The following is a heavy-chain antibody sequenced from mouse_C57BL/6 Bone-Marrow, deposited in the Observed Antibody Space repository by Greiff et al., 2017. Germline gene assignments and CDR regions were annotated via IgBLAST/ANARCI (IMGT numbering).Heavy chain of an antibody. J-gene: IGHJ4*01. CDR3: ARGYDYDYAMDY. CDR1: GYSFTDYN. D-gene: IGHD2-4*01. CDR2: LNPNYGTT. V-gene: IGHV1-39*01. Sequence: GASVKISCKASGYSFTDYNMNWVKQSNGKSLEWIGVLNPNYGTTSYNQKFKGKATLTVDQSSSTAYMQLNSLTSEDSAVYYCARGYDYDYAMDYWGQGTSVTVSS.